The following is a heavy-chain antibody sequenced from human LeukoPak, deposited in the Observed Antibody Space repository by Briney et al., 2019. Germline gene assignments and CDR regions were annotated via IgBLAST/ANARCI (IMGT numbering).Heavy chain of an antibody. CDR1: GGSFSGYY. Sequence: PSETLSLTCAVYGGSFSGYYWSWIRQPPGKGLEWIGEINHSGSTNYNPSLKSRVTISVDTSKNQFSLELSSVTAADTAVCYCARGPVVVAATPYYYGMDVWGQGTTVTVSS. D-gene: IGHD2-15*01. CDR2: INHSGST. CDR3: ARGPVVVAATPYYYGMDV. J-gene: IGHJ6*02. V-gene: IGHV4-34*01.